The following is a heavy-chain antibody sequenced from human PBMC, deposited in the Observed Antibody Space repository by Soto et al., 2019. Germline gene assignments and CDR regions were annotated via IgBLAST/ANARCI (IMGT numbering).Heavy chain of an antibody. D-gene: IGHD5-12*01. CDR3: AKDRGYAYACFDD. CDR2: INGGGGNT. Sequence: EEQLLESGGGLVQPGGSLRLSCGASGFSFSRFAMSWVRQAPGKGLEWVSVINGGGGNTYYRDSVKGLFTTSRDKSKNTLYLQMNSLSAEDTAVYYCAKDRGYAYACFDDWRQGTLVTVSS. J-gene: IGHJ4*02. CDR1: GFSFSRFA. V-gene: IGHV3-23*01.